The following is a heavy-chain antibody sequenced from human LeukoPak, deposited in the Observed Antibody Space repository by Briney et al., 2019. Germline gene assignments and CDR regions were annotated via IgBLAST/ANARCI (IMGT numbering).Heavy chain of an antibody. D-gene: IGHD3-22*01. CDR1: GGSVSSPGYY. J-gene: IGHJ3*02. CDR3: ARDHSDNDDSYNLFDI. V-gene: IGHV4-31*03. Sequence: SETLSLTCTVSGGSVSSPGYYWTWIRQHPGKGLEWIGYIYYSGSTYYNPSLKSRVTISLDTSKNQFSLKLNSVTAADTAVCFCARDHSDNDDSYNLFDIWGQGTMVTVSS. CDR2: IYYSGST.